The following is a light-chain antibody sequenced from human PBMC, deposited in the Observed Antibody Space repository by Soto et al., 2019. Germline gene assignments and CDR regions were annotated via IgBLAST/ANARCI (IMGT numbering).Light chain of an antibody. V-gene: IGLV3-1*01. CDR3: QAWDSSADV. CDR1: KLGNKY. CDR2: QDT. Sequence: SYKLTQPPSVSVSPGQTAVITCSGDKLGNKYASWYQQKPGQSPVLVIYQDTKRPSGIPERFSGSNSGNTATLTISGTQAMDEADYYCQAWDSSADVFGTGTKLTVL. J-gene: IGLJ1*01.